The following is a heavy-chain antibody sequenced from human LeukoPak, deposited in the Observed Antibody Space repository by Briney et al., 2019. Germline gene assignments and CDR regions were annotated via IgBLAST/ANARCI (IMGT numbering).Heavy chain of an antibody. J-gene: IGHJ4*02. CDR1: GGSIGTYC. D-gene: IGHD7-27*01. CDR2: VFTTGGA. CDR3: VRDGPSWGLL. V-gene: IGHV4-4*07. Sequence: SETLSLTCTVSGGSIGTYCWSWIRQPAGKGLEWIGRVFTTGGANYNPSLKSRVTMSLDTSRNLFSLKLNSVTAADTAVYYCVRDGPSWGLLWGQGALVTVSS.